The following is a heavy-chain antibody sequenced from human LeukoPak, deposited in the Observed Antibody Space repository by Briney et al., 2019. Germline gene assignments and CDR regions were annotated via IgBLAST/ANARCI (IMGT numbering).Heavy chain of an antibody. V-gene: IGHV4-59*01. CDR2: IYYSGST. CDR3: ARAGGSSWYGPVGFDP. CDR1: GGSISSYY. J-gene: IGHJ5*02. Sequence: TPSETLSLTCTVSGGSISSYYWSWIRQPPGKGLEWIGYIYYSGSTNYNPSLKSRVTISVDTSENQFSLKLSSVTAADTAVYYCARAGGSSWYGPVGFDPWGQGTLVTVSS. D-gene: IGHD6-13*01.